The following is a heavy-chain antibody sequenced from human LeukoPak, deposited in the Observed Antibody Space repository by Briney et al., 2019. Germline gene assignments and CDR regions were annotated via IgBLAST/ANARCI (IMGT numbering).Heavy chain of an antibody. D-gene: IGHD3-3*01. V-gene: IGHV1-24*01. J-gene: IGHJ4*02. CDR3: TTRSGDFWSGFVN. Sequence: ASVKVSCKVSGNSLSELSIQWVRQAPGKGLDCMGGFDPEEAKMVYAQNFQGRVTMTEDTSTQTAYMELSGLTSDDTAVYYCTTRSGDFWSGFVNWGQGTLFTVSS. CDR1: GNSLSELS. CDR2: FDPEEAKM.